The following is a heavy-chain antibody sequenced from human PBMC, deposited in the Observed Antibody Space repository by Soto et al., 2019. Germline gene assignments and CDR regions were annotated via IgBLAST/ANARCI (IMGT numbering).Heavy chain of an antibody. J-gene: IGHJ6*04. CDR2: IYSGGST. D-gene: IGHD3-3*01. CDR1: GFTVSSDY. Sequence: GGSLRFSCAAFGFTVSSDYMSWVRQAPGKGLEWVSLIYSGGSTYYADSVKGRFTISRDNSKNTLYLQMNSLRAEDTGVYYCARDSWSGSSMDVWGKGTTVTVSS. V-gene: IGHV3-66*01. CDR3: ARDSWSGSSMDV.